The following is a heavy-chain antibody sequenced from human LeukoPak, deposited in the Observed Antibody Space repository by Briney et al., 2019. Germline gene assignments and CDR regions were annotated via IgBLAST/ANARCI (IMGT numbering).Heavy chain of an antibody. V-gene: IGHV4-61*01. D-gene: IGHD1-26*01. CDR1: GVSVSSGSYY. CDR3: ASSSGELLVGPQIDY. CDR2: IYYSGST. Sequence: ASETLSLTCTVSGVSVSSGSYYWSWIRQPPGKGLEWIGYIYYSGSTNYNPSLKSRVTISVDTSKNQFSLKLSSVTAADTAVYYCASSSGELLVGPQIDYWGQGTLVTVSS. J-gene: IGHJ4*02.